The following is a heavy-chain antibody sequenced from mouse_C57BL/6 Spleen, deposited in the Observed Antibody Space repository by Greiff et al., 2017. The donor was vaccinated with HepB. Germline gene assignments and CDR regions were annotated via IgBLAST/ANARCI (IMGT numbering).Heavy chain of an antibody. V-gene: IGHV1-53*01. CDR3: AREEKGYGNFYFDY. D-gene: IGHD2-1*01. Sequence: QVQLQQSGTELVKPGASVKLSCKASGYTFTSYWMHWVKQRPGQGLEWIGNINPSNGGTNYNEKFKSKATLTVDKSSSTAYMQLSSLTSEDSAVYYCAREEKGYGNFYFDYWGQGTTLTVSS. CDR1: GYTFTSYW. J-gene: IGHJ2*01. CDR2: INPSNGGT.